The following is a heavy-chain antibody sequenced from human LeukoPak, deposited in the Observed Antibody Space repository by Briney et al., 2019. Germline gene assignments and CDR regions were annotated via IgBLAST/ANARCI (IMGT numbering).Heavy chain of an antibody. Sequence: GGSLRLSCAASGFTFSDYYMSWIRQAPGKGLEWVSYISSSGSTIYYAASVNGRSTISRDNAKNSLYLQMNSLRAEDTAVYYCARQAGSRDGYSLGDYWAREPWSPSPQ. CDR1: GFTFSDYY. CDR3: ARQAGSRDGYSLGDY. J-gene: IGHJ4*02. D-gene: IGHD5-24*01. V-gene: IGHV3-11*01. CDR2: ISSSGSTI.